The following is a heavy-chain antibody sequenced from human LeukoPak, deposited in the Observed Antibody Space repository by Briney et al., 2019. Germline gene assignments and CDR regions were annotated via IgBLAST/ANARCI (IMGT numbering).Heavy chain of an antibody. J-gene: IGHJ1*01. CDR3: ATTYYDFWSGYYKETGYFQH. D-gene: IGHD3-3*01. CDR2: IYYSGST. V-gene: IGHV4-39*01. CDR1: GGSISSSSYY. Sequence: PSETLSLTCTVSGGSISSSSYYWGWIRQPPGKGLEWIGSIYYSGSTYYNPSLKSRVTISVDTSKNQFSLKLSSVTAADTAVYYCATTYYDFWSGYYKETGYFQHWGQGTLVTVSS.